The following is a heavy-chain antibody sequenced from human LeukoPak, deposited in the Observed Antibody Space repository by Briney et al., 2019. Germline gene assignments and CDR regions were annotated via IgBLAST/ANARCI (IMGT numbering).Heavy chain of an antibody. CDR2: IYYSGST. V-gene: IGHV4-30-4*01. CDR3: ARDRQEGYCSSTSCPYYYGMDV. D-gene: IGHD2-2*01. CDR1: GGSISSGDYY. J-gene: IGHJ6*02. Sequence: SETLSLTCTVSGGSISSGDYYWSWIRQPPGKGLEWIGYIYYSGSTYYNPSLKSRVTISVDTSKNQFSLKLSSVTAADTAVYYCARDRQEGYCSSTSCPYYYGMDVWGQGTTVTVS.